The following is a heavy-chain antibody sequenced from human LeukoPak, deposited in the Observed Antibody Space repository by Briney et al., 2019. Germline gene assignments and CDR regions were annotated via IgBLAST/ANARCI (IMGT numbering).Heavy chain of an antibody. CDR1: GFKFSNYW. Sequence: GXXLRLSCAASGFKFSNYWMHWVRQVPGKGLVWVSRIKRDGGIKTYADSVKGRLTIYRDNAKNMLYLQLNSLRAEHTAVYYCISDSEGRSGGDYWGQGTLVTVSS. CDR3: ISDSEGRSGGDY. CDR2: IKRDGGIK. V-gene: IGHV3-74*03. D-gene: IGHD3-10*01. J-gene: IGHJ4*02.